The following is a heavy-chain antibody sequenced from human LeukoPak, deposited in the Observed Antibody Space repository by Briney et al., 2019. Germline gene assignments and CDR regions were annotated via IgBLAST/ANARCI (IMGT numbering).Heavy chain of an antibody. CDR2: INPSGGST. J-gene: IGHJ1*01. CDR1: GYTFTSYY. V-gene: IGHV1-46*01. D-gene: IGHD1-26*01. Sequence: ASVKVSCKASGYTFTSYYMHWVRQAPGQGLEWMGIINPSGGSTSYAQKFQGRVTMTRNTSISTAYMELSSLRSEDTAVYYCARDEGATGFQHWGQGTLVTVSS. CDR3: ARDEGATGFQH.